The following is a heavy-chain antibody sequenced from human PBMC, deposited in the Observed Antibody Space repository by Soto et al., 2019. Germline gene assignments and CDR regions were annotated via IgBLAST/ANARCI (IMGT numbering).Heavy chain of an antibody. CDR1: GFTFSSYG. V-gene: IGHV3-30*18. J-gene: IGHJ4*02. CDR2: ISYDGSNK. Sequence: PGGSLRLSCAASGFTFSSYGMHWVRQAPGKGLEWVAVISYDGSNKYYADSVKGRFTISRDNSKNTLYLQMNSLRAEDTAVYYCAKGVVVLVPAAIPYFDYWGQGTLVTVSS. D-gene: IGHD2-2*01. CDR3: AKGVVVLVPAAIPYFDY.